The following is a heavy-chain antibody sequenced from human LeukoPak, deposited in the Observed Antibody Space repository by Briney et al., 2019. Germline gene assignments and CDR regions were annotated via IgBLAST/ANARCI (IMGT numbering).Heavy chain of an antibody. CDR1: GGPINNYY. J-gene: IGHJ5*02. CDR2: IHSSGST. D-gene: IGHD3-10*01. V-gene: IGHV4-59*13. Sequence: PSETLSLTCSVSGGPINNYYWSWIRQSPGKGLELIGYIHSSGSTYYNPSLTSRVTISVDMSNNMFSLKLTSVTTADTAVYYCARKGEHYYDSGKLWPAWFDLWGQGTLVTVSS. CDR3: ARKGEHYYDSGKLWPAWFDL.